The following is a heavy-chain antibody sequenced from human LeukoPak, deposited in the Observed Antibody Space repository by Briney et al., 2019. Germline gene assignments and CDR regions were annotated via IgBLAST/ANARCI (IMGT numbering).Heavy chain of an antibody. CDR3: LGVWGFGESSGYYGMDV. D-gene: IGHD3-10*01. CDR1: GGSISSSSYY. Sequence: SETLSLTCTVSGGSISSSSYYWGWIRQPPGKGLEWIGSIYYSGSTYYNPSLKSRVTISVDTSKNQFSLKLSSVTAADTAVYYCLGVWGFGESSGYYGMDVWGQGTTVTVSS. CDR2: IYYSGST. J-gene: IGHJ6*02. V-gene: IGHV4-39*07.